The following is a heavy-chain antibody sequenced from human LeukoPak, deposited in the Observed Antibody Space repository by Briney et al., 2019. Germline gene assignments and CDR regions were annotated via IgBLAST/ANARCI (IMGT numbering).Heavy chain of an antibody. J-gene: IGHJ4*02. CDR1: GYTFTCYY. CDR2: INPNSGGT. V-gene: IGHV1-2*06. Sequence: GASVKVSCKASGYTFTCYYMHWVRQAPGQGLEWMGRINPNSGGTNYAQKLQGRVTMTTDTSTSTAYMELRSLRSDDTAVYYCARDIAAAGTIDYWGQGTLVTVSS. D-gene: IGHD6-13*01. CDR3: ARDIAAAGTIDY.